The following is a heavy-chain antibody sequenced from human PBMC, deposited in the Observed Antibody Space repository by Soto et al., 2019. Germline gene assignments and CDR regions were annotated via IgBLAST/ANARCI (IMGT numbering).Heavy chain of an antibody. J-gene: IGHJ4*02. CDR3: ARGQGAAAGHSNFDY. V-gene: IGHV4-30-2*01. D-gene: IGHD6-13*01. CDR2: IYDSGNT. CDR1: GGSISGTTYS. Sequence: TSETLSLTCAVSGGSISGTTYSWSWIRQPPGKGQERIGYIYDSGNTYYNPSLKSQFSISVDRSKNQFSLKLSSVTAADTAVYYCARGQGAAAGHSNFDYWGQGALVTVSS.